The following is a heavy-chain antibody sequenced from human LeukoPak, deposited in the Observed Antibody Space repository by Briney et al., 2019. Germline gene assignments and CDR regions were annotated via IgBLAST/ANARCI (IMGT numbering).Heavy chain of an antibody. V-gene: IGHV4-30-2*05. D-gene: IGHD5-12*01. CDR3: ARELYSGYDWHYYYGMDV. J-gene: IGHJ6*02. CDR1: GGSISSGGYS. Sequence: PSETLSLTCAVSGGSISSGGYSWRWIRQPPGKGLEWIGYIYYSGSTYYNPSLKSRVTISVDTSKNQFSLKLSSVTAADTAVYYCARELYSGYDWHYYYGMDVWGQGTTVTVSS. CDR2: IYYSGST.